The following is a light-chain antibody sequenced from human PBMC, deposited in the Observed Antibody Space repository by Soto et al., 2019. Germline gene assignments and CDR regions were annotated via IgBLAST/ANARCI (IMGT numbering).Light chain of an antibody. CDR1: QSVTSNY. CDR3: QQRSKMPLT. Sequence: EIRLTQSPGTLSLSPGERPTRSGRASQSVTSNYLAWYQQKPGQAPRLLIYDASNRATGIPARFSGTGSETDFTLTISSLEPEDFAIYYCQQRSKMPLTFGHGTKLDIK. J-gene: IGKJ1*01. V-gene: IGKV3-11*01. CDR2: DAS.